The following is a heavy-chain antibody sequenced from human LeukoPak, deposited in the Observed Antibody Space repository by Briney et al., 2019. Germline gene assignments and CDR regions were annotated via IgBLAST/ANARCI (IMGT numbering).Heavy chain of an antibody. D-gene: IGHD3-10*01. CDR1: GFTISDSW. CDR3: AWIGRSGNYDDYYYYMAV. J-gene: IGHJ6*03. CDR2: ILSKGGGRTK. V-gene: IGHV3-15*01. Sequence: MAGGSLTLTCAASGFTISDSWMSWVRQPPGKGLEWVGCILSKGGGRTKDYAAPVKSRFTISRDESKNTLHLQMNSLRPEDTAVYYCAWIGRSGNYDDYYYYMAVWGKGTTVTISS.